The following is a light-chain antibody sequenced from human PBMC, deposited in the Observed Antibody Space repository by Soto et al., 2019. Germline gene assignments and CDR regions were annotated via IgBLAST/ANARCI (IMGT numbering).Light chain of an antibody. V-gene: IGKV3-15*01. CDR1: QTVRNN. Sequence: EFVLTQSPGTLSLSPGERATLSCRASQTVRNNYLAWYQQKPGQAPRLLIYDASTRATGIPARFNGSGSGTEFTLAISSLQSEDFATYYCQQYNSWPRTFGQGTKVDI. CDR3: QQYNSWPRT. J-gene: IGKJ1*01. CDR2: DAS.